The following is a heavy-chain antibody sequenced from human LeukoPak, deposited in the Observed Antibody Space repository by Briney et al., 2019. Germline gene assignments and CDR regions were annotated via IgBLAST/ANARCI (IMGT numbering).Heavy chain of an antibody. J-gene: IGHJ4*02. CDR2: INPSGGST. V-gene: IGHV1-46*03. CDR3: AREDSGWQTDY. Sequence: GASVKVSCKAAGYTFTSYYMHWVRQAPGQGLEWMGIINPSGGSTSYAQKSKGRVTMTRDTSTSTVYMELSSLRSEDTAVYYCAREDSGWQTDYWGQGTLVTVSS. CDR1: GYTFTSYY. D-gene: IGHD6-19*01.